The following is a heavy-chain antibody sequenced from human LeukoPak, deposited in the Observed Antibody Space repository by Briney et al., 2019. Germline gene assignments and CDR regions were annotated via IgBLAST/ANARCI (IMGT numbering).Heavy chain of an antibody. D-gene: IGHD3-16*01. CDR2: IWYDGSNK. V-gene: IGHV3-33*01. CDR3: ARGATHYDYVWGTIPQKKTYFDY. Sequence: GRSLRLSCAASGFTFSSYGMHWVRQAPGKGLEWVAVIWYDGSNKYYADSVKGRFTISRDNSKSTLYLQMNSLRAEDTAVYYCARGATHYDYVWGTIPQKKTYFDYWGQGTLVTVSS. CDR1: GFTFSSYG. J-gene: IGHJ4*02.